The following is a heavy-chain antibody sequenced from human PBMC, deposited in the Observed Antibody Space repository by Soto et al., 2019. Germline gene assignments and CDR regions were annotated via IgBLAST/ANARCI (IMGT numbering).Heavy chain of an antibody. CDR2: ISSSGSTI. Sequence: SLSCAASGFTFSSYEMNWVRQAPGKGLEWVSYISSSGSTIDYADSVKGRFTISRDNAKNSLSLQMNSLRAEDTAVYYCARGYGDYPDCGQGTLVTVSS. D-gene: IGHD4-17*01. CDR1: GFTFSSYE. CDR3: ARGYGDYPD. J-gene: IGHJ4*02. V-gene: IGHV3-48*03.